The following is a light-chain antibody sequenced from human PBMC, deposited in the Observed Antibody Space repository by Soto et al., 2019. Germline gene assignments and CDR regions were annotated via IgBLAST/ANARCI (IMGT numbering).Light chain of an antibody. Sequence: DIQMTQPPSTLSASVGDRVTITGRASQSISSWLAWYQQKPGKAPKLLIYKASSLESGVPSRFSGSGSGTEFTLTISSLQPDDFATYYCQQYNSYPWTLGQGTKVDIK. J-gene: IGKJ1*01. CDR2: KAS. V-gene: IGKV1-5*03. CDR1: QSISSW. CDR3: QQYNSYPWT.